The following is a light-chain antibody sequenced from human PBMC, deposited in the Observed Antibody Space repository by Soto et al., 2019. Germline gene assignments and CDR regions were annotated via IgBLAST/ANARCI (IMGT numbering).Light chain of an antibody. CDR1: QSVTSSF. V-gene: IGKV3-20*01. Sequence: EIVLTQSPGTLSLSPGERAIITCRASQSVTSSFLAWYQQRPGQAPRLLIYGASTRASGIPDRFSGSGSGTDFTLTFSRLAPEDFAMYYCHQYGSSPLTFGPGTKVDIK. CDR3: HQYGSSPLT. CDR2: GAS. J-gene: IGKJ3*01.